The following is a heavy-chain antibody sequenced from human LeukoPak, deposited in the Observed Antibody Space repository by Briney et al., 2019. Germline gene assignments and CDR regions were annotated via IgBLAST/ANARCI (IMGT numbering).Heavy chain of an antibody. CDR1: GYTFTVYY. V-gene: IGHV1-2*02. Sequence: VASVKVSCTASGYTFTVYYIHWVRQAPGQGLEWMGWINPTSGSTNYAQKFQGRVTMTRDTSISTAYMELSRLRSDDTAVYYCARHVGYSNWFDPWGQGTLVTVSS. CDR3: ARHVGYSNWFDP. D-gene: IGHD2-15*01. J-gene: IGHJ5*02. CDR2: INPTSGST.